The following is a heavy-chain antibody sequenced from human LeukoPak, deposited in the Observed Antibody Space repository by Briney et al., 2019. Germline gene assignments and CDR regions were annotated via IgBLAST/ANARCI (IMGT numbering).Heavy chain of an antibody. CDR3: AHSGVGPGDY. D-gene: IGHD3-3*01. V-gene: IGHV2-5*02. CDR2: IYWDDDK. J-gene: IGHJ4*02. CDR1: GFSLTTRGVA. Sequence: SGPTLVKPTQTLTLTCTFSGFSLTTRGVAVGWIRQTPGKVLEWLALIYWDDDKRYSPSLKSRLTITKDTSKDQVVLTMTSMDPVDTATYYCAHSGVGPGDYWGQGTLVTVSS.